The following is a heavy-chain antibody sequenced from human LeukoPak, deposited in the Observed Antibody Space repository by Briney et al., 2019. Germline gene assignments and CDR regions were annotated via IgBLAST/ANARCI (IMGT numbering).Heavy chain of an antibody. J-gene: IGHJ4*02. D-gene: IGHD5-18*01. CDR3: ARRYGGYSYGHHIDY. V-gene: IGHV4-39*01. Sequence: SETLSLTCTVSGGSISSSSYYWGWIRQPPGKGLEWIGSIYYSGSTYYNPSLKSRVTISVDTSKNQFSLKLSSVTAADTAVYYCARRYGGYSYGHHIDYWGQGTLVTVSS. CDR1: GGSISSSSYY. CDR2: IYYSGST.